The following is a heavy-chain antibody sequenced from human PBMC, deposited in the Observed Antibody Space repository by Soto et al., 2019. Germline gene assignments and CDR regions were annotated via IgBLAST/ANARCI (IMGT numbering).Heavy chain of an antibody. CDR3: AIKSYYYGSGRGYGMDV. J-gene: IGHJ6*02. CDR2: IIPIFGTA. V-gene: IGHV1-69*06. CDR1: GGTFSSYA. Sequence: SVKVSCKASGGTFSSYAISWVRQAPGQGLEWMGGIIPIFGTANYAQKFQGRVTITADKSTSTAYMELSSLRSEDTAVYYCAIKSYYYGSGRGYGMDVWGQGTTVTVSS. D-gene: IGHD3-10*01.